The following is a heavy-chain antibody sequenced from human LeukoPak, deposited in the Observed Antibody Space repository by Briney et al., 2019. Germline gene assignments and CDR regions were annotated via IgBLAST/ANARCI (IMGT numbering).Heavy chain of an antibody. CDR2: IYHSGST. Sequence: PSQTLSLTCTVSGGSISSGGYYWSWIRQPPGKGLEWIGYIYHSGSTYYNPSLKSRVTISVDRSKNQFSLKLSSVTAADTAVYYCASHTARWDYYYYMDVWGKGTTITVSS. CDR3: ASHTARWDYYYYMDV. V-gene: IGHV4-30-2*01. D-gene: IGHD5-18*01. CDR1: GGSISSGGYY. J-gene: IGHJ6*03.